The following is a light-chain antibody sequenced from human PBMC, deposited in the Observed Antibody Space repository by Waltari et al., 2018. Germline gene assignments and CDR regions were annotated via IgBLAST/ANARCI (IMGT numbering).Light chain of an antibody. CDR3: SSYAGTNNFVI. CDR2: ELS. CDR1: SSDVGAYNY. J-gene: IGLJ2*01. Sequence: QSALTQPPSASGSPGQSVTISCTGTSSDVGAYNYVSWYQQHPGNAPKLIIYELSKRPSGVPDRFFGSKSGNTASLTVSGLQTEDEADYRCSSYAGTNNFVIFGGGTKLTVL. V-gene: IGLV2-8*01.